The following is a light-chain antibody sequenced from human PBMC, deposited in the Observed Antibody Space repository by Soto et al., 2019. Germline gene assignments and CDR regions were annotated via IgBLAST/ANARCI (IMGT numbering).Light chain of an antibody. CDR3: NSYASSSARV. Sequence: QSALTQPASVSGSPGQSITISCIGTSNDVGAFNYVSWYQQHPGKAPKLIIYEVSNRPSGVSNRFSGSKSGNTASLTISGLQAEDEADYYCNSYASSSARVFGGWTKVTVL. J-gene: IGLJ3*02. V-gene: IGLV2-14*01. CDR1: SNDVGAFNY. CDR2: EVS.